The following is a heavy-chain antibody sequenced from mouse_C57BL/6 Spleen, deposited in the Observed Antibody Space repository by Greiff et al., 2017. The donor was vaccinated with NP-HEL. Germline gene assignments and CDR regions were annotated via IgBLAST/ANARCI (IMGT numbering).Heavy chain of an antibody. J-gene: IGHJ3*01. Sequence: EVQVVESGGGLVKPGGSLKLSCAASGFTFSSYTMSWVRQTPEKRLEWVATISGGGGNTYYPDSVKGRFTISRDHAKNTLYLQMSSLRSEDTALYYCARHDAYDGYYEAFAYWGQGTLVTVSA. D-gene: IGHD2-3*01. CDR3: ARHDAYDGYYEAFAY. V-gene: IGHV5-9*01. CDR2: ISGGGGNT. CDR1: GFTFSSYT.